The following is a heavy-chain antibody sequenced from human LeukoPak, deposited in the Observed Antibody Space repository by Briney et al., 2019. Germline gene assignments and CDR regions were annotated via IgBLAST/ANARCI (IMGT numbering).Heavy chain of an antibody. Sequence: GGSLRLSCAASGFTFNTYYMSWVRQSPVKGLEWVSGLSGSGDRTYYTDSVKGRFTISRDNSQNTVYLQMHTLRGEDTALYYCEGGGILVRGGGPFDFWGQGTLVTVSS. D-gene: IGHD3-10*01. CDR1: GFTFNTYY. CDR3: EGGGILVRGGGPFDF. J-gene: IGHJ4*02. CDR2: LSGSGDRT. V-gene: IGHV3-23*01.